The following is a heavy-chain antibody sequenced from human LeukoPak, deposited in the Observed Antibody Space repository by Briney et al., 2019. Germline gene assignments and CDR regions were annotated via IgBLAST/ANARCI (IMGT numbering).Heavy chain of an antibody. V-gene: IGHV4-39*01. J-gene: IGHJ5*02. CDR3: ARRAIPYSSSWYTGAFDP. CDR2: FYYSGST. Sequence: PSETLSLTCTVSGDSISSGSSYYWAWIRQPPGKGLEWIGTFYYSGSTYYNPSLKSRVTVSVDTSKNQFPLKVSSVTAADTAVYYCARRAIPYSSSWYTGAFDPWGQGTLVTVSS. CDR1: GDSISSGSSYY. D-gene: IGHD6-13*01.